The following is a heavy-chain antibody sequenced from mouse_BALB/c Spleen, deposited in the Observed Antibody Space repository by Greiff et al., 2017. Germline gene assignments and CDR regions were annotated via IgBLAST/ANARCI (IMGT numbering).Heavy chain of an antibody. J-gene: IGHJ4*01. CDR2: IWAGGST. CDR1: GFSLTSYG. V-gene: IGHV2-9*02. Sequence: VQLQESGPGLVAPSQSLSITCTVSGFSLTSYGVHWVRQPPGKGLEWLGVIWAGGSTNYNSALMSRLSISKDNSKSRVFLKMNSLQTDDTAMYYCAREGYFAMDYWGQGTSVTVSS. CDR3: AREGYFAMDY.